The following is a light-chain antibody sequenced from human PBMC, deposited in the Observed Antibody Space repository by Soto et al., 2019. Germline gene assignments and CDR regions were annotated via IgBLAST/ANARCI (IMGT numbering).Light chain of an antibody. Sequence: SYELTQPPSVSVAPGQTARITRGGNNIGSKSVHWYQQKPGQAPVLLVYADDDRPAGIPERISGSNSGNTSTLTISRVEAGDAADYYCQLSDSTRDHHVFGSGTKLTVL. CDR1: NIGSKS. CDR3: QLSDSTRDHHV. CDR2: ADD. J-gene: IGLJ1*01. V-gene: IGLV3-21*02.